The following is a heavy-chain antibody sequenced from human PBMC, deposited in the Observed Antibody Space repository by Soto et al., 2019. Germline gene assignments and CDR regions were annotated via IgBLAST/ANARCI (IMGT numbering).Heavy chain of an antibody. J-gene: IGHJ3*02. CDR1: GYTFTSYG. CDR2: MSANNGNR. V-gene: IGHV1-18*01. D-gene: IGHD2-2*01. CDR3: ATVQLNRVVPADIKPYDAFDI. Sequence: ASVKVSCKASGYTFTSYGISWVLQAPGQELQWMRWMSANNGNRNNAQKHQGRDTMPTDTATSTVYMEMRSLTSDDTAVYYWATVQLNRVVPADIKPYDAFDIWGQGTMVTVSS.